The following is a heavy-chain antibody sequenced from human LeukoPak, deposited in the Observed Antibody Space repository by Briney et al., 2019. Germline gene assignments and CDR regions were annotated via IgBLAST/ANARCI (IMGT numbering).Heavy chain of an antibody. CDR1: GVTPCSNY. CDR3: AREGYSYGYDAFDI. J-gene: IGHJ3*02. Sequence: RGSLRLSCAASGVTPCSNYMSSGCQAPRKGLEWGSIIDSGASTYYADSVKGRFTISRENTKTTLYLQMSSLRAEVTAVYYCAREGYSYGYDAFDIWGQGTMVTVSS. CDR2: IDSGAST. D-gene: IGHD5-18*01. V-gene: IGHV3-66*01.